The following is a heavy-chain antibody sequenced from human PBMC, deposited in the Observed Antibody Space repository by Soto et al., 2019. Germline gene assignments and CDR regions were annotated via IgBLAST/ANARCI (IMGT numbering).Heavy chain of an antibody. Sequence: PGESLKISCKGSGYSFTSYWIGWVRQMPGKGLEWMGIIYPGDSDTRYSPSFQGQVTISADKSISTAYLQWSSLKASDTAMYYCARHTGLGYYDSSGYYSYYYYYYGMDVWGQGTTVTVS. D-gene: IGHD3-22*01. CDR2: IYPGDSDT. J-gene: IGHJ6*02. V-gene: IGHV5-51*01. CDR3: ARHTGLGYYDSSGYYSYYYYYYGMDV. CDR1: GYSFTSYW.